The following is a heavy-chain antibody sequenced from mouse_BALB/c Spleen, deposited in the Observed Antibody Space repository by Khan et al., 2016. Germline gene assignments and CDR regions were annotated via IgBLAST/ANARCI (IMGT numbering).Heavy chain of an antibody. CDR3: ARDFGVDHLSFDY. D-gene: IGHD1-1*01. V-gene: IGHV1-82*01. CDR1: GYAFSSSW. CDR2: IYPGDGDT. J-gene: IGHJ2*01. Sequence: QVQLKQSRPELVKPGASVKISCKASGYAFSSSWMNWVKQRPGQGLEWIGRIYPGDGDTNYNGKFKGKATLTADKSSRTSYMQLFSLTSVDAAVYFCARDFGVDHLSFDYCGQGTTLTVSS.